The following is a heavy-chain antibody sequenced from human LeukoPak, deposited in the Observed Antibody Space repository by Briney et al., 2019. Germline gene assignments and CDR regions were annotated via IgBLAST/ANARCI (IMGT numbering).Heavy chain of an antibody. V-gene: IGHV3-49*04. CDR1: GFTFGDSA. D-gene: IGHD1-26*01. Sequence: GGSLSLSCTTSGFTFGDSAMSWVRQAPGRGMEWLGFIRSAHYGGTTEYVASVRGRFTISRDDSKSIAYLQMNSLKTEDTAVYYCTREVDTRSPYWGQGTLVTVSS. J-gene: IGHJ4*02. CDR2: IRSAHYGGTT. CDR3: TREVDTRSPY.